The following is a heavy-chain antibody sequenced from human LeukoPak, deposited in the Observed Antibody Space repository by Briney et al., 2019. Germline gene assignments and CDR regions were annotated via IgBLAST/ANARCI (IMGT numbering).Heavy chain of an antibody. CDR2: IYYSGST. CDR3: ARDWAPGVDAFDI. Sequence: SETLSLTCTVSGGSISSSSYYWSWIRQPPGKGLEWIGYIYYSGSTNYNPSLKSRVTISVDTSKNQFSLKLSSVTAADTAVYYCARDWAPGVDAFDIWGQGTMVTVSS. J-gene: IGHJ3*02. D-gene: IGHD3-10*01. V-gene: IGHV4-61*01. CDR1: GGSISSSSYY.